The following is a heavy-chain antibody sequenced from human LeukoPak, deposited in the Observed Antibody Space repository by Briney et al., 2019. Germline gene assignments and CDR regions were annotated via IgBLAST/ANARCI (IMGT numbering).Heavy chain of an antibody. D-gene: IGHD3-22*01. CDR1: GGSISSYY. V-gene: IGHV4-59*01. CDR3: ARAGGYYNHHDAFDI. Sequence: SETLSLTCTVSGGSISSYYWSWIRQPPGKGLEWIGYIYYSGSTNYNPSLKSRVTISVDTSKNQFSLKLSSVTAADTAVYYCARAGGYYNHHDAFDIWGQGTMVTVSS. J-gene: IGHJ3*02. CDR2: IYYSGST.